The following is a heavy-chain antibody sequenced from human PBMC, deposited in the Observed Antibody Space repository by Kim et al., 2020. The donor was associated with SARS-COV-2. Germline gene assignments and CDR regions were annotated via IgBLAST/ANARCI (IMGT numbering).Heavy chain of an antibody. Sequence: SETLSLTYSVSGGSVNSASFYWSWVRQHPQKGLEWLAYIYYSGQTYFNPSLKSRVTISVDTSKNQFSLTLRYVTAADTAVYYCARVNVDGRSWPPYSMD. D-gene: IGHD6-13*01. CDR1: GGSVNSASFY. CDR3: ARVNVDGRSWPPYSMD. J-gene: IGHJ6*01. V-gene: IGHV4-31*03. CDR2: IYYSGQT.